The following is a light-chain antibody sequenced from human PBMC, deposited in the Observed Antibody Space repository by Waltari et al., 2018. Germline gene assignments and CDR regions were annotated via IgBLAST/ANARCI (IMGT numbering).Light chain of an antibody. J-gene: IGKJ2*01. CDR3: QQSYGPPYT. Sequence: DIQMPQSPSSLSASLGDRVTITCRASQSISKYLNWYQQRPGKAPKLLIYGKSSLQSGVPSRFSGSGSGTDFTLTINTLQPEDFATYFCQQSYGPPYTFGQGTRLEIK. CDR1: QSISKY. CDR2: GKS. V-gene: IGKV1-39*01.